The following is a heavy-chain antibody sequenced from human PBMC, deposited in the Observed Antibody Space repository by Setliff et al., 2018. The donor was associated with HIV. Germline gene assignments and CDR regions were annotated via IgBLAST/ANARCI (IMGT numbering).Heavy chain of an antibody. CDR3: ARAPFTTGFDS. CDR2: IYHSGDT. D-gene: IGHD3-3*01. Sequence: SETLSLTCAVSGYSISSGYYWGWIRQPPGKGLEWIVNIYHSGDTHYNPSLKSRVTISVDTPKNQFSLKLSSVTAADTAVYYCARAPFTTGFDSWGQGTLVTVS. J-gene: IGHJ4*02. CDR1: GYSISSGYY. V-gene: IGHV4-38-2*01.